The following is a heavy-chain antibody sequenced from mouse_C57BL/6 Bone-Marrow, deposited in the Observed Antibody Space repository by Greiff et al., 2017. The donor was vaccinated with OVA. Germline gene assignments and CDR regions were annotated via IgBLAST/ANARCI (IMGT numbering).Heavy chain of an antibody. Sequence: QVQLKQPGAELVKPGASVKLSCKASGYTFTSYWMHWVKQRPGRGLEWIGRIDPNSGGTKYNEKFKSKATLTVDKPSSTAYMQLSSLTSEDSAVYYCARSSYDYGRDPWFAYWGQGTLVTVSA. V-gene: IGHV1-72*01. CDR1: GYTFTSYW. CDR2: IDPNSGGT. J-gene: IGHJ3*01. D-gene: IGHD2-4*01. CDR3: ARSSYDYGRDPWFAY.